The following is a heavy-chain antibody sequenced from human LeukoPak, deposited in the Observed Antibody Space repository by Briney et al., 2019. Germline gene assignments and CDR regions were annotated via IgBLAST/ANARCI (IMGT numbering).Heavy chain of an antibody. Sequence: GGSLRLSCADSGFTASTHWMSSVRQAPGKGLEWVASIKPDGSDKYYVDSVKGRFTISRDNAKNSLYLQMNSLRAEDTAVFYCARDRGVSGWSEFDHWGQGTLVTVSS. CDR3: ARDRGVSGWSEFDH. V-gene: IGHV3-7*01. CDR2: IKPDGSDK. J-gene: IGHJ4*02. CDR1: GFTASTHW. D-gene: IGHD6-19*01.